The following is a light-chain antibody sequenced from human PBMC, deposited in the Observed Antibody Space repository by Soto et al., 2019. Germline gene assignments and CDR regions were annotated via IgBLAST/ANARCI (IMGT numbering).Light chain of an antibody. V-gene: IGLV2-14*03. CDR3: RLYTATRGNV. Sequence: QSALTQPASVSGSPGQSITISCTGTSSDVGAYNYVSWYRQYPGTAPKLMIYDVTNRPSGISDRFSGSKSGNTASLTISGLQDEDEADDYCRLYTATRGNVSGTWTMLTVL. J-gene: IGLJ1*01. CDR2: DVT. CDR1: SSDVGAYNY.